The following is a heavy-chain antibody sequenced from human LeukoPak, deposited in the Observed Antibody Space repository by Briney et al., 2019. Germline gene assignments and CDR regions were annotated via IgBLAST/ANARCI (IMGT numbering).Heavy chain of an antibody. V-gene: IGHV4-4*07. CDR2: IYSSGST. CDR1: GGSISGFY. J-gene: IGHJ5*02. Sequence: SETLSLTCTVSGGSISGFYWTWIRQPAGKGLEWLGRIYSSGSTKYNPSLKSRVTMSIDTSKNQFSLRLSSVTAADTAAYYCARVNYLGFGDSDRSLDPWVQGTLVTVSS. D-gene: IGHD3-10*01. CDR3: ARVNYLGFGDSDRSLDP.